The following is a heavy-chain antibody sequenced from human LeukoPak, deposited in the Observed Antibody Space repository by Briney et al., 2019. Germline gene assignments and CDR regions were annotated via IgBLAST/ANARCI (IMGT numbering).Heavy chain of an antibody. V-gene: IGHV3-23*01. CDR2: ISGSGGGT. Sequence: GGSLRLSCAASGFTFSSYAMSWVRQAPGKGLEWVSAISGSGGGTYYADSVKGRFTISRDNSKNTLYLQMNSLRAEDTAVYYCAKNRDIVLMVYARGHFDYWGQGTLVTVSS. CDR3: AKNRDIVLMVYARGHFDY. D-gene: IGHD2-8*01. J-gene: IGHJ4*02. CDR1: GFTFSSYA.